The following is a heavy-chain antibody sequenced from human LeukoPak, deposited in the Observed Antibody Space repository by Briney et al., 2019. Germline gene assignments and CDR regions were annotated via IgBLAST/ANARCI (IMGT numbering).Heavy chain of an antibody. V-gene: IGHV1-18*01. CDR1: GYTFTSYG. CDR3: ARDAFYYDFWSGYRYPNWFDP. D-gene: IGHD3-3*01. CDR2: ISAYNGNT. J-gene: IGHJ5*02. Sequence: GASVKVSCKASGYTFTSYGISWVRQAPGQGLEWMGWISAYNGNTNYAQKLQGRVTMTTDTSTSTAYMELRSLRSDDTAVYYCARDAFYYDFWSGYRYPNWFDPWGQGTLVTVSS.